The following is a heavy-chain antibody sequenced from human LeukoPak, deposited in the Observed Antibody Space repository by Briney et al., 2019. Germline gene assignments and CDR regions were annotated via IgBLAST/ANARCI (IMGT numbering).Heavy chain of an antibody. Sequence: QPGGSLRLSCAASGFTFSSYAMSWVRQAPGKGLEWVSAISGSGGSTYYADSVKGRFTISRDNSKNTLYLQMNSLRAEDTAVYYCARAIVVIPAAIRYWGQGTLVTVSS. V-gene: IGHV3-23*01. CDR3: ARAIVVIPAAIRY. D-gene: IGHD2-2*01. J-gene: IGHJ4*02. CDR1: GFTFSSYA. CDR2: ISGSGGST.